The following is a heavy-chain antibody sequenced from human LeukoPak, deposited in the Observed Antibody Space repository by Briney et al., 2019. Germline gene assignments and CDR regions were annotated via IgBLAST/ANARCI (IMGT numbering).Heavy chain of an antibody. CDR3: ARDSVYATNWYDP. J-gene: IGHJ5*02. Sequence: SETLSLTCTVSGASISSSYWNWIRQPPGKGLEWIGYISHTGSTNYSPSLKGRVTIAVDSSKNRFSLKLRSVTAADTAVYYCARDSVYATNWYDPWGQGTLVTVP. CDR1: GASISSSY. V-gene: IGHV4-59*01. CDR2: ISHTGST. D-gene: IGHD2-8*01.